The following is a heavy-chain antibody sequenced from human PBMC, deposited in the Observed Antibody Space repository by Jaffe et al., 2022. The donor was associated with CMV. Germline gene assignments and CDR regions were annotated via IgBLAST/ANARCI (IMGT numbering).Heavy chain of an antibody. CDR3: ARLGKIGGDYAPHFDY. Sequence: QLQLQESGPGLVKPSETLSLTCTVSGGSISSSSYYWGWIRQPPGKGLEWIGSIYYSGSTYYNPSLKSRVTISVDTSKNQFSLKLSSVTAADTAVYYCARLGKIGGDYAPHFDYWGQGTLVTVSS. CDR1: GGSISSSSYY. CDR2: IYYSGST. J-gene: IGHJ4*02. D-gene: IGHD4-17*01. V-gene: IGHV4-39*01.